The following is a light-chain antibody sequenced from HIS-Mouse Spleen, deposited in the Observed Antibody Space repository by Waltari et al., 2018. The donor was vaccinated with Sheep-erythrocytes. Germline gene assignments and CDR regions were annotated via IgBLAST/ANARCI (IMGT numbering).Light chain of an antibody. J-gene: IGLJ1*01. CDR3: QAWDSSIYV. Sequence: SYELTQPPSVAVSPGQTASITCCGDQWGAKYPCWSQQKPCQSPVLVIYQDSKRPSGIPERFPGSNSGNTATLTISGTQAMDEADYYCQAWDSSIYVFGTGTKVTVL. CDR2: QDS. CDR1: QWGAKY. V-gene: IGLV3-1*01.